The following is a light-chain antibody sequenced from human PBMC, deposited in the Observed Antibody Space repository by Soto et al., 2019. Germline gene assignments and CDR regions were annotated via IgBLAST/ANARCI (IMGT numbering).Light chain of an antibody. J-gene: IGKJ3*01. V-gene: IGKV3-11*01. CDR3: QQRSNWLLT. CDR2: DAS. CDR1: QSVSSY. Sequence: EIVLTQSPATLSLSPGERATLSCRASQSVSSYLAWYQQKPGQAPRLLIYDASNRATGIPARFSGSGSGTDFTLTISSLEPEDFAVSYCQQRSNWLLTFGPGTKVDIK.